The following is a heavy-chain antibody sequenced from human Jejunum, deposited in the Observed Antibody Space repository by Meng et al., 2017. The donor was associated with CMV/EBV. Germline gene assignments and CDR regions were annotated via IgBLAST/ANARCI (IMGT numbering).Heavy chain of an antibody. J-gene: IGHJ4*02. CDR2: IKQDGTEK. Sequence: CAASGFTFSSYWMSWVRQAPGKGPEWVANIKQDGTEKYYVDSVKGRFTISRDNAENSLYLQMDGLRAEDTAVYYCARTVGATPFDYWGQGKLVTVSS. V-gene: IGHV3-7*01. D-gene: IGHD1-26*01. CDR3: ARTVGATPFDY. CDR1: GFTFSSYW.